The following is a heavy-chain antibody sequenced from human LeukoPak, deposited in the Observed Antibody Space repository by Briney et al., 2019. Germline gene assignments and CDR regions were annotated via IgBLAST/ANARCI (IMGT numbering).Heavy chain of an antibody. CDR3: ARDASRFYSSDFDY. V-gene: IGHV3-21*01. CDR1: GFTFSSYS. D-gene: IGHD3-22*01. CDR2: ISSNSNYI. Sequence: GGSLRLSCAASGFTFSSYSMNWVRQAPGKGLEWVSSISSNSNYIYYADSVKGRFTIPRDNAKNSLYLQMNSLRAEDTAVYYCARDASRFYSSDFDYWGQGTLVTVSS. J-gene: IGHJ4*02.